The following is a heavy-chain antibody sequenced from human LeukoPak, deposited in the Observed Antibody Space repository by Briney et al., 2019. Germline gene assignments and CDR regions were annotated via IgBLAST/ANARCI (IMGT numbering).Heavy chain of an antibody. CDR3: ARRWTGDAFDI. Sequence: PSETLSLTCTVSGGSISSYYWSWIRQPPGKGLEWIGYIYYSGSTNYNPSLKSRGTISVDTSKNQFSLKLSSVTAADTAVYYCARRWTGDAFDIWGQGTMVTVSS. J-gene: IGHJ3*02. CDR1: GGSISSYY. CDR2: IYYSGST. D-gene: IGHD3/OR15-3a*01. V-gene: IGHV4-59*01.